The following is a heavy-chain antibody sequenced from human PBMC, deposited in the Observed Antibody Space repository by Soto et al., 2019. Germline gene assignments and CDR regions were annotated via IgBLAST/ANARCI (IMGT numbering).Heavy chain of an antibody. V-gene: IGHV1-69*02. CDR2: IIPILGIA. J-gene: IGHJ4*02. CDR1: GGTCSSYT. D-gene: IGHD2-8*01. Sequence: QVQLVQSGAEVKKPGSSVKVSCKASGGTCSSYTISWVRQAPGQGLEWMGRIIPILGIANYAQKFQGRVTITADKSTSTAYMELSSLRSEDTAVYYCAIMRDRGSDGVSYFDYWGQGTLVTVSS. CDR3: AIMRDRGSDGVSYFDY.